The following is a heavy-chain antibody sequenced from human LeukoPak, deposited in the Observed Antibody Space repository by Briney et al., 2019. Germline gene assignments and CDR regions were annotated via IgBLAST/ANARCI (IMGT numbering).Heavy chain of an antibody. CDR3: ARQLGSYFDY. J-gene: IGHJ4*02. V-gene: IGHV4-59*01. D-gene: IGHD7-27*01. CDR1: GGSISSYY. CDR2: IYYSGST. Sequence: SETPSLTCTVSGGSISSYYWSWIRQPPGKGLEWIGYIYYSGSTNYNPSLKSRVTISVDTSKNQFSLKLSSVTAADTAVYYCARQLGSYFDYWGQGTLVTVSS.